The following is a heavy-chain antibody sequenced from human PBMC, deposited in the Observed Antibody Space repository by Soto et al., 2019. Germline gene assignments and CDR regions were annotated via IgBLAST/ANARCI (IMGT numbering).Heavy chain of an antibody. D-gene: IGHD1-1*01. Sequence: GGSLRLSCAASGFTFSSDAMNWVRQAPGKGLEWVSVISDTGGRIYYADSVKGRFTISRDNSKNTLYLEMNSLRVEDTAVYYCAKSLNINWKNWFDPWGQGTLVTVSS. J-gene: IGHJ5*02. CDR1: GFTFSSDA. CDR2: ISDTGGRI. V-gene: IGHV3-23*01. CDR3: AKSLNINWKNWFDP.